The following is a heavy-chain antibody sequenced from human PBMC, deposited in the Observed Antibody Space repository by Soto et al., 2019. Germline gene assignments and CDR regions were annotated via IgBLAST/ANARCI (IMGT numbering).Heavy chain of an antibody. CDR2: ISFDGSNK. J-gene: IGHJ6*02. CDR3: ARDKSSGRGYGQYDGMDV. CDR1: GFTFSFSA. V-gene: IGHV3-30-3*01. Sequence: QAQLVESGGGVVQPGRSLRLSCAASGFTFSFSAMHWVRQAPGEGLEWVAVISFDGSNKYYADSVRGRFTISRDNSIKTLYLQMNSLRAEDTALYYCARDKSSGRGYGQYDGMDVWGQGTTVTVSS. D-gene: IGHD3-16*01.